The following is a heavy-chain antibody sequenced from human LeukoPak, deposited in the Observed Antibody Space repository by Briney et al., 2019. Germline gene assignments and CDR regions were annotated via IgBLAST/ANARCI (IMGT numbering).Heavy chain of an antibody. V-gene: IGHV1-18*01. CDR1: GYTFTSYG. J-gene: IGHJ4*02. D-gene: IGHD6-19*01. Sequence: ASVKVSCKASGYTFTSYGISWVRQAPGQGPEWMGWISAYNGNTNYAQKLQGRVTMTTDTSTSTAYMELRSLRSDDTAVYYCVRESSSGWFDYWGQGTLVTVSS. CDR3: VRESSSGWFDY. CDR2: ISAYNGNT.